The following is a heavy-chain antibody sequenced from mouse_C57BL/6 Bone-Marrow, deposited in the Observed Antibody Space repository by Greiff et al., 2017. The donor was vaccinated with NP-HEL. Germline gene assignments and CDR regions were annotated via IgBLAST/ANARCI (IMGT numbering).Heavy chain of an antibody. CDR3: AREGGLRRFTTY. J-gene: IGHJ3*01. V-gene: IGHV1-69*01. Sequence: QVQLQQSGAELVMPGASVKLSCKASGYTFTSYWMHWVKQRPGQGLEWIGEIDPSDSYTNYNQKFKGKSTLTVDKSSSTAYMQLSSLTSEDSAVYYCAREGGLRRFTTYWGQGTLVTVSA. CDR1: GYTFTSYW. D-gene: IGHD2-4*01. CDR2: IDPSDSYT.